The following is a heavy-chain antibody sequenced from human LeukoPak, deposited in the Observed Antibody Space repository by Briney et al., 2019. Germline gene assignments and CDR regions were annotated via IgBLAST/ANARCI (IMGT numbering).Heavy chain of an antibody. J-gene: IGHJ3*02. CDR2: IKQDGSEK. CDR1: GFTFSSYW. D-gene: IGHD1-26*01. CDR3: ASIVGATALLDAFDI. Sequence: GGSLRLSCAASGFTFSSYWMSWVRQAPGKGLEWVANIKQDGSEKYYVDSVKGRFTISRDNAKNSLYLQMNSLRAEDTAVYYCASIVGATALLDAFDIWGQGTMVTVSS. V-gene: IGHV3-7*01.